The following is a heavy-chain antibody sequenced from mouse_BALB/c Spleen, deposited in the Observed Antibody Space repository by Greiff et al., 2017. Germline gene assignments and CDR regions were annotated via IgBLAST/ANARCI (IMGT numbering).Heavy chain of an antibody. CDR2: ISSGGSYT. Sequence: EVQVVESGGGLVKPGGSLKLSCAASGFTFSSYAMSWVRQTPEKRLEWVATISSGGSYTYYPDSVKGRFTISRDNAKNTLYLQMSSLRSEDTAMYYCARGKGYYDYDGYFDVWGAGTTVTVSS. D-gene: IGHD2-4*01. CDR3: ARGKGYYDYDGYFDV. J-gene: IGHJ1*01. V-gene: IGHV5-9-3*01. CDR1: GFTFSSYA.